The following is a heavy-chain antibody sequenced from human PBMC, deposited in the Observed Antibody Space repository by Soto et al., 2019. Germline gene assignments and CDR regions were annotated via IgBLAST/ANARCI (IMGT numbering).Heavy chain of an antibody. Sequence: EVQLVESGGGLVQPGGSLRLSCAASGFTFSSYWMSWVRQAPGKGLEWVANIKQDGSEKYYVDSVKGRFTISRDNAKNSLYLQMNSLRAEDTAVYYCAREGHSGSYYALGYWGQGTLVTVSS. CDR1: GFTFSSYW. J-gene: IGHJ4*02. CDR2: IKQDGSEK. V-gene: IGHV3-7*01. CDR3: AREGHSGSYYALGY. D-gene: IGHD1-26*01.